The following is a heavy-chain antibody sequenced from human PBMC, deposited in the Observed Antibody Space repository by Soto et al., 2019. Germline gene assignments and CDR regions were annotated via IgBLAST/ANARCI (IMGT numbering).Heavy chain of an antibody. CDR3: ARINPIRIVVIVTTHGAFDI. J-gene: IGHJ3*02. D-gene: IGHD3-22*01. CDR1: GGSMSSSSYY. V-gene: IGHV4-31*03. CDR2: ISYSGTT. Sequence: PSQTLSLTCTVSGGSMSSSSYYWGWIRQPPGKGLEWIGYISYSGTTYYNPSLKSRVTISLDTSKSQFSLRLTSVTAADTAVYYCARINPIRIVVIVTTHGAFDICGQGRTVTVSS.